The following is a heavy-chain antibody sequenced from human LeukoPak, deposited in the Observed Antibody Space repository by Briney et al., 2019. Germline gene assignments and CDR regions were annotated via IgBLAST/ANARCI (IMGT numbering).Heavy chain of an antibody. CDR2: INPSGGST. CDR3: ARAGSGSYYSDY. CDR1: GYPFTSYY. Sequence: GASVKVSFKASGYPFTSYYMHWVRQAPGQGLEWMGIINPSGGSTSYAQKFRGRVTMTRDTSTSTVYMELSSLRSEDTAVYYCARAGSGSYYSDYWGQGTLVTVSS. D-gene: IGHD3-10*01. J-gene: IGHJ4*02. V-gene: IGHV1-46*01.